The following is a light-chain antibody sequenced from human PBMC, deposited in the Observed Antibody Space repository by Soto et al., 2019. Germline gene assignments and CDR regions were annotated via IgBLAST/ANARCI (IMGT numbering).Light chain of an antibody. V-gene: IGKV3-20*01. Sequence: EIVLTQSPGTLSLSPGERATLSCRASQSVSSSYLAWYQQKPGQAPRLLIYGASSRATGIPDRFSGSGSGTDFTLTISRLEPYDFAVYYCQQYSSSRTFGQGTKVEIK. CDR1: QSVSSSY. CDR3: QQYSSSRT. CDR2: GAS. J-gene: IGKJ1*01.